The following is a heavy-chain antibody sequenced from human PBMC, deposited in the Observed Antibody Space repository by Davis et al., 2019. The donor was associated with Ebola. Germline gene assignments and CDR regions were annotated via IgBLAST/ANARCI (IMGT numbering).Heavy chain of an antibody. D-gene: IGHD4-17*01. CDR2: THGTGGAS. J-gene: IGHJ4*02. CDR3: ARGYGTFDY. V-gene: IGHV3-23*01. CDR1: GFIFKNYA. Sequence: GGSLRLSCTASGFIFKNYAMTWVRQAPGKGLEWVSCTHGTGGASYYSDSVKGRCTISRDNSKNTLYLQMNSLRAEDTALYYCARGYGTFDYWGRGTLVTVSA.